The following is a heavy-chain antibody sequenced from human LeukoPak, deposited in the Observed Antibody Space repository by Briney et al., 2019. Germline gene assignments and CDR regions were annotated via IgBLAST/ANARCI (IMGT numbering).Heavy chain of an antibody. CDR3: ASGAYGGHDPTSPLGD. V-gene: IGHV3-48*04. CDR1: GFTFSDHS. Sequence: GGSLRLSCTASGFTFSDHSMSWVRQAPGKGLEWVSYISRTSSARYYADSVKGRFSISRDNAKNSLYMQMNSLRGEDTAVYYCASGAYGGHDPTSPLGDWGQGTLVTVSS. D-gene: IGHD5-12*01. J-gene: IGHJ4*02. CDR2: ISRTSSAR.